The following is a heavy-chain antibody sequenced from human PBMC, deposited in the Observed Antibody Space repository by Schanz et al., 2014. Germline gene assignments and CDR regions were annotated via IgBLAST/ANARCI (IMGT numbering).Heavy chain of an antibody. CDR2: IYETGRT. J-gene: IGHJ4*02. D-gene: IGHD1-1*01. V-gene: IGHV4-4*02. Sequence: QVQLQESGPGLVKPSGTLSLTCTISRGSIGSTNWWSWLRQSPRKGLEWISDIYETGRTNYNPSLRSRATVPVDNPRNQFPRRRPAVTAADTAVYYCARLEYTSGWQGFDYWGQGILVTVSP. CDR3: ARLEYTSGWQGFDY. CDR1: RGSIGSTNW.